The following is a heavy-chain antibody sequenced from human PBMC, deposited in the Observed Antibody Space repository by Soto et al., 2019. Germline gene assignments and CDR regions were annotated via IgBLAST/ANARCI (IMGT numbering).Heavy chain of an antibody. CDR1: GFNFGDSY. J-gene: IGHJ5*02. CDR3: VRGGGGGLFDP. Sequence: PEGSLRLSCAGSGFNFGDSYMSWIRQAPGKGLEWLSYISPGSRYPAYADSVKGRFTISRDNAKRSLYLQMMSLTAEDTAIYYCVRGGGGGLFDPWGQGTLVAVSS. CDR2: ISPGSRYP. V-gene: IGHV3-11*06. D-gene: IGHD2-15*01.